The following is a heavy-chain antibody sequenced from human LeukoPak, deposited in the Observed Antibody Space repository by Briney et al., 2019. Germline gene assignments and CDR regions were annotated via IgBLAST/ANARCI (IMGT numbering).Heavy chain of an antibody. D-gene: IGHD6-6*01. CDR1: GFTFGDYA. J-gene: IGHJ4*02. CDR3: TREEYSSSDAFDY. CDR2: IRSKAYGGTT. Sequence: PGGSLRLSCTASGFTFGDYAMSWFRQAPGKGLEWVGFIRSKAYGGTTEYAASVKGRFTISRDDSKSIAYLQMNSLKTEDTAVYYCTREEYSSSDAFDYWGQGTLVTVSS. V-gene: IGHV3-49*03.